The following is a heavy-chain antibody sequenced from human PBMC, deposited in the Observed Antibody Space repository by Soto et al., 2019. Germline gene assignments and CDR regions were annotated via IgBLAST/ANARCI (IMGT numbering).Heavy chain of an antibody. CDR1: GFTFSSYA. J-gene: IGHJ4*02. V-gene: IGHV3-23*01. D-gene: IGHD3-16*01. CDR3: ATSQGGDRQGDFDY. Sequence: EVQLLESGGGLVQPGGSLRLSCAASGFTFSSYAMSWVRQAPGKGLEWVSAISGSGGSTYYADSVKGRFTISRDNSKNTLYMQMNSLRAEDTAVYYCATSQGGDRQGDFDYWGQGTLVTVSS. CDR2: ISGSGGST.